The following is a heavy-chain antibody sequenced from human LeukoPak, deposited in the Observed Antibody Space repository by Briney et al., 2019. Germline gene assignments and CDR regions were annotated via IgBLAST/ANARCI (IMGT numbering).Heavy chain of an antibody. D-gene: IGHD1-26*01. CDR3: ARGGSYWVSDY. J-gene: IGHJ4*02. CDR1: GYSFTSYW. CDR2: IYPGDSDT. V-gene: IGHV5-51*01. Sequence: PGRCLRLSCKGSGYSFTSYWIDWVRQMPGKGLEWMGIIYPGDSDTRYSPSFQGRVTISADKSISTAYLQSSSLKASDTAMYYCARGGSYWVSDYWGQGTLVTVSS.